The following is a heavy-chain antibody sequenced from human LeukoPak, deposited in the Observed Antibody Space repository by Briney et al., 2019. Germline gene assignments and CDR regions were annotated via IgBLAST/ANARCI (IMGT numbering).Heavy chain of an antibody. CDR1: GFTVSSNY. D-gene: IGHD2-15*01. J-gene: IGHJ4*02. Sequence: EGSLRLSCAASGFTVSSNYMSWVRQAPGKGLEWVSVIYSGGSTYYADSVKGRFTISRDNSKNTLYLQMNSLRAEDTAVYYCARDRDCSGGSCYGYWGQGTLVTVSS. V-gene: IGHV3-66*01. CDR3: ARDRDCSGGSCYGY. CDR2: IYSGGST.